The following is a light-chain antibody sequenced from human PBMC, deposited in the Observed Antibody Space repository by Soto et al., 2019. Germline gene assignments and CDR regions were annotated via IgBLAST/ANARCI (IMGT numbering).Light chain of an antibody. CDR2: GAS. CDR3: QQYGSSSWT. J-gene: IGKJ1*01. CDR1: QSVSSSY. Sequence: EIVLTQSPGTLSLSPGERVTLSCRASQSVSSSYLAWYQQKPGQAPRLLIYGASSRATGIPDRFSGSGSETDFTLTISRLAPEDFAVYYCQQYGSSSWTFGQGTKVEIK. V-gene: IGKV3-20*01.